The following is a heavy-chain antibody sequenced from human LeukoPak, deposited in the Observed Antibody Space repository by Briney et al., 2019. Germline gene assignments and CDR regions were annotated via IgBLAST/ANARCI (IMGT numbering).Heavy chain of an antibody. J-gene: IGHJ6*02. CDR3: AKAPRLLRYFDWSNYYGMDV. Sequence: GGSLRLSCAASGFTFSISAMSWVRQAPGKWLEWVSAISGSGGSTYYADSVKGRFTISRDNSKNTLYLQMNSLRAEDTAVYYCAKAPRLLRYFDWSNYYGMDVWGQGTTVTVSS. CDR1: GFTFSISA. D-gene: IGHD3-9*01. CDR2: ISGSGGST. V-gene: IGHV3-23*01.